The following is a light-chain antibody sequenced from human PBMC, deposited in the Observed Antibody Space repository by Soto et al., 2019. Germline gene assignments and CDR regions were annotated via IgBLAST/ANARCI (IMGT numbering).Light chain of an antibody. J-gene: IGLJ2*01. CDR3: SSYAGTYNVI. CDR1: SSDVGSYNL. Sequence: QSALTQPASVSGSPGQSITISCTGTSSDVGSYNLVSWYQVHPGKAPKFIIYDVTKRPSGVPDRFSGSKSGNTASLTVSGLQEEDEADYHCSSYAGTYNVIFGGGTKLTVL. CDR2: DVT. V-gene: IGLV2-23*02.